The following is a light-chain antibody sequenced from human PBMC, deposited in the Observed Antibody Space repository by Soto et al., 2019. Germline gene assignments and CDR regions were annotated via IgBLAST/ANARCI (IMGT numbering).Light chain of an antibody. Sequence: QSVLTQPASVSGSPGQSITISCTGTSNDIGDYDYVSWYQQHPGKAPKLMIYDVSNRPSGVSNRFSGSKSGNTASLTISGLQAEDEADYYCSSYRLSTRYVFGTGT. CDR1: SNDIGDYDY. CDR3: SSYRLSTRYV. V-gene: IGLV2-14*01. CDR2: DVS. J-gene: IGLJ1*01.